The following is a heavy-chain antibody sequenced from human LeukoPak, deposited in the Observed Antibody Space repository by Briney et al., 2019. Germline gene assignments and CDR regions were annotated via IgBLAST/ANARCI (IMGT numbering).Heavy chain of an antibody. Sequence: PGGSLRLSCAASGFTFSNAWMSWVRQAPGKGLEWVGRIKSKTDGGTTDYAAPVKGRFTISRDDSKNTLYLQMNSLKTEDTAVYYCTTPPYSSSWFYYMDVWGKGTTVTVSS. CDR3: TTPPYSSSWFYYMDV. V-gene: IGHV3-15*01. CDR1: GFTFSNAW. J-gene: IGHJ6*03. CDR2: IKSKTDGGTT. D-gene: IGHD6-13*01.